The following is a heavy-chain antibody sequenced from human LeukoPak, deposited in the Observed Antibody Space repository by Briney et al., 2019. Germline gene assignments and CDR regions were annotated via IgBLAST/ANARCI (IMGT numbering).Heavy chain of an antibody. CDR3: AGTAVTTAIDY. CDR2: INHSGST. V-gene: IGHV4-34*01. J-gene: IGHJ4*02. D-gene: IGHD4-17*01. Sequence: SETLSLTCAVYGGSFSGYYWSWIRQPPGKGLEWIGEINHSGSTYNPSLKSRVTISVDTSKNHFSLKLSSVTAADTAVYYCAGTAVTTAIDYWGQGTLVTVSS. CDR1: GGSFSGYY.